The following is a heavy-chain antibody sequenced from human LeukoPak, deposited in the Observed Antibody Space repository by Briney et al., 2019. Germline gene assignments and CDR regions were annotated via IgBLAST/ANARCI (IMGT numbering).Heavy chain of an antibody. CDR1: GYSFTSYW. V-gene: IGHV5-51*01. Sequence: GESLKISCKGSGYSFTSYWIGWVRQMPGKGLEWMGIIYPGDSDPRYSPSFQGQVTMSADTSINTAYLQWRSLKASDTAMYYCARHCRTGTTCYSDYWGQGTLVTVSS. CDR3: ARHCRTGTTCYSDY. J-gene: IGHJ4*02. D-gene: IGHD2-2*02. CDR2: IYPGDSDP.